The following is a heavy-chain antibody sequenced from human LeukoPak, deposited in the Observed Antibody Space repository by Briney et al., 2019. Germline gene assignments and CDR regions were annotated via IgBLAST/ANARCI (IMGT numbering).Heavy chain of an antibody. V-gene: IGHV4-39*01. CDR1: GDSVSSSSYY. D-gene: IGHD6-13*01. CDR3: GGAATGTVGWFDP. J-gene: IGHJ5*02. CDR2: IYYSGTT. Sequence: SETLSLTCTVSGDSVSSSSYYWGWIRQPPGKGLEWIGSIYYSGTTSYNPSLKSRVTISVDTSKNQFSLMLTSVTVSDTAVYFCGGAATGTVGWFDPWGQGTLVSVSS.